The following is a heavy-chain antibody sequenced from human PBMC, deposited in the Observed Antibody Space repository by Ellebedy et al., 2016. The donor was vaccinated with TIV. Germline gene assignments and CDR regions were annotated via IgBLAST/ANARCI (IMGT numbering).Heavy chain of an antibody. D-gene: IGHD6-19*01. J-gene: IGHJ4*02. CDR2: KRFDGRNE. CDR3: KKETNPSTGALAGTGFDC. CDR1: GFTFSTYG. V-gene: IGHV3-30*02. Sequence: GESLKTSCVASGFTFSTYGMQWVRQAPGKGMEWVAFKRFDGRNEYNGDSVKGRFFISRDFTKNTLYLQMNRVMCDDTGTYYCKKETNPSTGALAGTGFDCWGQGTLVIVSS.